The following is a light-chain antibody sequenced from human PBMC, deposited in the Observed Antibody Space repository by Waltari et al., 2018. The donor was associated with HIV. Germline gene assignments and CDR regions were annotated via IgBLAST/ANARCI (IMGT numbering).Light chain of an antibody. CDR1: QSVNSH. CDR3: QQYNNWPPAWT. V-gene: IGKV3D-15*01. J-gene: IGKJ1*01. CDR2: DAS. Sequence: IVMTQSPATLSVSPGERATLSCRAGQSVNSHLAWYQQRPGQAPRLLIYDASTRATGIPARFSGSGSETDFTLTISSLQSEDVAVYYCQQYNNWPPAWTFGRGSQVEI.